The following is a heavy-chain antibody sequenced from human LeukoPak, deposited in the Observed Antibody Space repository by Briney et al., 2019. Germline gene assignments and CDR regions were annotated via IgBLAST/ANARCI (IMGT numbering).Heavy chain of an antibody. Sequence: SETLSLTCTVSGGSISSYYWSWIRQPPGKGLEWIGYIFNSGRTNYNPSLRSRVTMSVDTSKNQFSLKLSFLTAADTAMYYCAGRHHIVVVTATRGSLDMRGQGTMVTVSS. CDR3: AGRHHIVVVTATRGSLDM. CDR2: IFNSGRT. D-gene: IGHD2-21*02. CDR1: GGSISSYY. J-gene: IGHJ3*02. V-gene: IGHV4-59*01.